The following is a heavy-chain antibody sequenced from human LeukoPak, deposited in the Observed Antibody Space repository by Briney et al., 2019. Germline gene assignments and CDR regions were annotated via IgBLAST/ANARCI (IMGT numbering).Heavy chain of an antibody. CDR1: GGSFSGYY. CDR2: INHSGST. V-gene: IGHV4-34*09. Sequence: SETLSLTCAVYGGSFSGYYWSWIRQPPGKGLEWIGDINHSGSTNYNPSLKSRVTISVDTSKNQFSLKLSSVTAADTAVYYCARGLFGGITLRAGNWFDPWGQGTLVTVSS. J-gene: IGHJ5*02. CDR3: ARGLFGGITLRAGNWFDP. D-gene: IGHD3-16*01.